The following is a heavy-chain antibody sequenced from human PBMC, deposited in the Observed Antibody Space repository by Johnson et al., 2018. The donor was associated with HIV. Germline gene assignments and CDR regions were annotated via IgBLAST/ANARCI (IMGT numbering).Heavy chain of an antibody. CDR2: IFSGGST. Sequence: MQLVESGGGLVQPGGSLRLSCAASGFIVSSNYMNWVRQAPGKGLEWVSVIFSGGSTYHADSVKGRFIISRDNSKSTLYLQMNSLRAEDTAVYYCARAYTYGAFDIWGQGTTVTISP. CDR3: ARAYTYGAFDI. CDR1: GFIVSSNY. J-gene: IGHJ3*02. D-gene: IGHD5-18*01. V-gene: IGHV3-66*01.